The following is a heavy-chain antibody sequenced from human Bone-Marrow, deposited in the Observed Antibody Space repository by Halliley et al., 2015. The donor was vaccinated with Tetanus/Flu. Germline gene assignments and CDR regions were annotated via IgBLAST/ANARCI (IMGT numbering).Heavy chain of an antibody. Sequence: PGKRLGGVSSISGGGDSAYYADSVKGRFTISRDKPKKPLYLQMNTLGVEDTAVYFCARGISGYWGQGTLVTVSS. J-gene: IGHJ4*02. CDR2: ISGGGDSA. CDR3: ARGISGY. D-gene: IGHD3-10*01. V-gene: IGHV3-23*01.